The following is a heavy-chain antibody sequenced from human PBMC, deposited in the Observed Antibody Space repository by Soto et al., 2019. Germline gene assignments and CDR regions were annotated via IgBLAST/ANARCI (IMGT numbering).Heavy chain of an antibody. CDR2: ISGSGDRI. V-gene: IGHV3-23*01. CDR1: GFTFSSYA. Sequence: EVQLLESGGGLVRPGGSLRLSCAASGFTFSSYAMSWVRQAPGKGLEWVSAISGSGDRIYYADSVKGRFTISRDNSKNTLYVQMSSLRAEDTAVYYCANALHIEDDFWRAPEYCGQGTLVTVSS. D-gene: IGHD3-3*01. J-gene: IGHJ4*02. CDR3: ANALHIEDDFWRAPEY.